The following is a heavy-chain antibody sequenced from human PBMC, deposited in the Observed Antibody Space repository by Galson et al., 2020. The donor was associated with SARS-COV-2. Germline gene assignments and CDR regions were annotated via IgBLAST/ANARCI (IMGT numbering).Heavy chain of an antibody. V-gene: IGHV4-30-4*07. D-gene: IGHD2-21*01. J-gene: IGHJ4*02. CDR2: IYYTGTT. Sequence: SETLSLTCAVSGVSISSGGFSWSGTRQPPGKGLEWIGYIYYTGTTYYNPSLKSRVTISIDTSRNQFSLTLSSVTAADTALYYCARGGFYVGSDCPPDCWGKGTLVTVSS. CDR1: GVSISSGGFS. CDR3: ARGGFYVGSDCPPDC.